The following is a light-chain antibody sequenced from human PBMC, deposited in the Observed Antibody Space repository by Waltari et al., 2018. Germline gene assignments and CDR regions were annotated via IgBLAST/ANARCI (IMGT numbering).Light chain of an antibody. CDR3: QQYNNWPFT. CDR1: QRVSSN. Sequence: IVMTQSPATLSVSPGEGDTLSCRASQRVSSNLAWYQQKPGQAPRLLIYGASTRATGIPARVSGSGSGTEFTLTISSLQSEDSALYYCQQYNNWPFTFGGGTKVEIK. J-gene: IGKJ4*01. CDR2: GAS. V-gene: IGKV3-15*01.